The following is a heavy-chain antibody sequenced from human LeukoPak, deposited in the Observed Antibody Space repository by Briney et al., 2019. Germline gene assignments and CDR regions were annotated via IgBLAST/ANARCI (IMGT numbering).Heavy chain of an antibody. CDR1: GFTFSSYA. J-gene: IGHJ4*02. Sequence: GRSLRLSCAASGFTFSSYAMHWVRQAPGKGLEWVAVISYDGSNKYYADSVKGRFTISRDNSKNTLYLQMNSLRAEDTAVYYCAKLYGSGIPVDYWGQGTLVTVSS. CDR2: ISYDGSNK. D-gene: IGHD3-10*01. CDR3: AKLYGSGIPVDY. V-gene: IGHV3-30-3*02.